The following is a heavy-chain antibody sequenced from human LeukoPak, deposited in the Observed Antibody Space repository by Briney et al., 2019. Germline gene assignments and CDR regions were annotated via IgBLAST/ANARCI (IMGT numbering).Heavy chain of an antibody. CDR1: GGTFSSYA. CDR3: ASSIAARRGDFDY. Sequence: RASVKVSCKASGGTFSSYAISWVRQAPGQGLEWMGGIIPIFGTANYAQKFQGRVTITTDESTSTAYMELSSLRSEDTAVYYCASSIAARRGDFDYWGQGTLVTVSS. CDR2: IIPIFGTA. V-gene: IGHV1-69*05. D-gene: IGHD6-6*01. J-gene: IGHJ4*02.